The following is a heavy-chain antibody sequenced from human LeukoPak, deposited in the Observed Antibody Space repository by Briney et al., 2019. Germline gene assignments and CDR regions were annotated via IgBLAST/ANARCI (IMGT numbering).Heavy chain of an antibody. J-gene: IGHJ4*02. V-gene: IGHV3-23*01. CDR3: AKQSGGSCYNPSDY. Sequence: GGSLRLSCAASGFTFNSYAMSWVRQAPGKGLEWVSAISGGGGVTYYADSVKGRFTISRNHSKNTLYLQMSSLRAEDTALYYCAKQSGGSCYNPSDYWGQGTLVTVSS. D-gene: IGHD2-15*01. CDR1: GFTFNSYA. CDR2: ISGGGGVT.